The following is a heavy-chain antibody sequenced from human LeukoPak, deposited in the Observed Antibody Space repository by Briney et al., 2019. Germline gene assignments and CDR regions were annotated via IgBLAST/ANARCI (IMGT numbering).Heavy chain of an antibody. V-gene: IGHV1-69*13. CDR2: IIPIFGTA. CDR1: GGTFSSYA. Sequence: SVKVSCKASGGTFSSYAISWVRQAPGQGLEWMGGIIPIFGTANYAQKFQGRVTITADESTSTAYMELRSLRSDDTAVYYCARRYGHDAFDIWGQGTLVTVSS. D-gene: IGHD4-17*01. J-gene: IGHJ3*02. CDR3: ARRYGHDAFDI.